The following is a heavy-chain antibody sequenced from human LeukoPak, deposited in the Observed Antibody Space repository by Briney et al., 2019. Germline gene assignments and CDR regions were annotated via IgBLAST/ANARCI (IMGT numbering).Heavy chain of an antibody. D-gene: IGHD3-10*01. CDR2: INHSGST. CDR1: GGSFSGYY. CDR3: ARRSTSGRVAFDI. V-gene: IGHV4-34*01. J-gene: IGHJ3*02. Sequence: KPSETLSLTCAVYGGSFSGYYWSWIRQPPGKGLEWIGEINHSGSTNYNPSLKSRVTISVDTSKNQFSLKLSSVTAADTAVYYCARRSTSGRVAFDIWGQGTMVTVSS.